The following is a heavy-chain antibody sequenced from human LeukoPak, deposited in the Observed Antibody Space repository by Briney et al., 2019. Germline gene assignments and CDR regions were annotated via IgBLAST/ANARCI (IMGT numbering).Heavy chain of an antibody. J-gene: IGHJ4*02. CDR2: IRYDGSIK. V-gene: IGHV3-30*02. CDR1: GFTFSNYG. Sequence: PGGSLRLSCAASGFTFSNYGMHWVRQAPGKGLEWVAFIRYDGSIKYYTDSVKGRFTISRDNAKNSLYLQMNSLRAEDTAVYYCARGSTMVRGVIIKYYFDYWGQGTLVTVSS. D-gene: IGHD3-10*01. CDR3: ARGSTMVRGVIIKYYFDY.